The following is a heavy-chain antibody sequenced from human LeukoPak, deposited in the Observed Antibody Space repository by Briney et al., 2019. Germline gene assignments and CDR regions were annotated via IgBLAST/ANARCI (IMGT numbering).Heavy chain of an antibody. CDR2: ISAYNGNT. D-gene: IGHD6-19*01. CDR3: ARGSSPDSSGWYLAIGY. V-gene: IGHV1-18*01. CDR1: GYTFTSYG. J-gene: IGHJ4*02. Sequence: ASVKVSCKASGYTFTSYGISWVRQAPGQGLEWMGWISAYNGNTNYAQKLQGRVTMTTDTSTSTAYMELRSLRSDDTAVYYCARGSSPDSSGWYLAIGYWGQGTLVTVSS.